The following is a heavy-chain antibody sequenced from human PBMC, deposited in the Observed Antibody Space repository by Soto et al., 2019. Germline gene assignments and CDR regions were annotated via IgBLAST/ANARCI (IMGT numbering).Heavy chain of an antibody. Sequence: SLRLSCAASGFTFSSYGMHWVRQAPGKGLEWVAVIWDDGRNKYYADSVKGRFTISRDNSKNTLYLQMNSLRAEDTAVYYCAKDRTAALRFSSSAFDIWGQGTMVTVSS. CDR1: GFTFSSYG. V-gene: IGHV3-33*06. J-gene: IGHJ3*02. D-gene: IGHD3-3*01. CDR3: AKDRTAALRFSSSAFDI. CDR2: IWDDGRNK.